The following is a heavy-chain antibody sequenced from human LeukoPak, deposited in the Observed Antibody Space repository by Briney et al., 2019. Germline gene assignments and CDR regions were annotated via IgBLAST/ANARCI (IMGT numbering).Heavy chain of an antibody. CDR3: AREAHRSSSWFFEY. V-gene: IGHV3-7*01. J-gene: IGHJ4*02. CDR1: GFTFSNYW. Sequence: GRSLRLSCAVSGFTFSNYWMSWVRQAPGKGLEWVANIKQDGSEKYYVDSVKGRFTISRDNAKNSLYLQMNSLRAEDTAVYYCAREAHRSSSWFFEYWGQGTLVTVSS. D-gene: IGHD6-13*01. CDR2: IKQDGSEK.